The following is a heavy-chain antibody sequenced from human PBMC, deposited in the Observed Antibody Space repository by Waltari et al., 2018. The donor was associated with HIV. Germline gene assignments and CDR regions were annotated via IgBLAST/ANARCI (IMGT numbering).Heavy chain of an antibody. V-gene: IGHV3-30*18. D-gene: IGHD3-10*01. Sequence: QVQLVESGGGGVQPGGCLSRSWAASGFTFSSYGMHWVRQAPGKGLDWVAVISYDGSNKYYADSVKGRFTISRDNSKNTLYLQMNSLRAEDTAVYYCAKGRGIDYWGQGTLVTVSS. CDR1: GFTFSSYG. CDR3: AKGRGIDY. CDR2: ISYDGSNK. J-gene: IGHJ4*02.